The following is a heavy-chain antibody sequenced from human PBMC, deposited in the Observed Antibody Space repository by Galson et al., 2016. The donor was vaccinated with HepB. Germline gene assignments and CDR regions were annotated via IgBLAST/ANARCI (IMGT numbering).Heavy chain of an antibody. CDR2: IDRGNTVI. CDR3: VRDCTGYCETTSLH. CDR1: GFTFSNFG. V-gene: IGHV3-48*02. J-gene: IGHJ4*02. Sequence: SLRLSCAASGFTFSNFGMDWVRQAPGKGLEWISYIDRGNTVIHYADSVKGRFTASRDNAKSSLYLQMSSLREEDTAVYYCVRDCTGYCETTSLHGGQGPLVTVSS. D-gene: IGHD2-15*01.